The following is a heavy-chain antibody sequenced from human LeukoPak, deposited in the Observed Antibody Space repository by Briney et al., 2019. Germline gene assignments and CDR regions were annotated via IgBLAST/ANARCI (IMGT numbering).Heavy chain of an antibody. CDR1: GYSFTSYW. CDR2: IYPGDSDT. D-gene: IGHD2-2*01. V-gene: IGHV5-51*01. CDR3: PRASRTSSSYY. J-gene: IGHJ4*02. Sequence: EESLKISCKGSGYSFTSYWIGWVRQTPGKGLEWMGIIYPGDSDTRYSPSFQGQVTISADKSISTAYLQWSGLKASDTAMYYCPRASRTSSSYYWGQGTLVTVSS.